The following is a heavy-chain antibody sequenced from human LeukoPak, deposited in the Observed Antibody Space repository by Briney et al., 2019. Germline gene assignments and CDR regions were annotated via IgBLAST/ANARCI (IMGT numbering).Heavy chain of an antibody. D-gene: IGHD2-2*01. J-gene: IGHJ5*02. CDR1: GFTFRSYW. V-gene: IGHV4-34*01. Sequence: GSLRLSCAASGFTFRSYWMHWVRQPPGKGLEWIGEINHSGSTNYNPSLKCRVTISVDTSKNQFSLKLSSVTAADTAVYYCARGRIRYCSSTSRSNWFDPWGQGTLVTVSS. CDR2: INHSGST. CDR3: ARGRIRYCSSTSRSNWFDP.